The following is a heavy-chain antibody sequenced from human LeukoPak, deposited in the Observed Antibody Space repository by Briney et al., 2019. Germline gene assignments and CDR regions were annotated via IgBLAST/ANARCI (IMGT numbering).Heavy chain of an antibody. CDR2: IRDDGRQK. V-gene: IGHV3-30*02. CDR1: GFTFSIYG. J-gene: IGHJ4*02. Sequence: GGSLRLSCAASGFTFSIYGMHWVRQAPGKGLEWVAFIRDDGRQKYYVDSVKGRFTISRDNSKNTLYLQMNSLRAEDTAVYYCAKDITIFGVVTPFDYWGQGTLVTVSS. CDR3: AKDITIFGVVTPFDY. D-gene: IGHD3-3*01.